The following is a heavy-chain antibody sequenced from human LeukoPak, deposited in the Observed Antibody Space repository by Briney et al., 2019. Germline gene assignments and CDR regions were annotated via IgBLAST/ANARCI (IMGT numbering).Heavy chain of an antibody. Sequence: VGSLRLSCAASGVTFDTYWMHWGREAPGKGLVWGSRMHRDGNNINYADCVQGRFTVSRDNAKNTLYLQMTSLRDEDTAVYYCARDLGSFGRGGSYFAWWGRGTLVPVSS. CDR2: MHRDGNNI. J-gene: IGHJ1*01. CDR1: GVTFDTYW. V-gene: IGHV3-74*01. CDR3: ARDLGSFGRGGSYFAW. D-gene: IGHD3-9*01.